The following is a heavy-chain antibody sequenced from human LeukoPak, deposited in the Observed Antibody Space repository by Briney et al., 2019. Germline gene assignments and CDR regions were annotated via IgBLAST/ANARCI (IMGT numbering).Heavy chain of an antibody. Sequence: SVKVSCKASGGTFSIYAISWVRQAPGQGLEWMGGIIPIFGTANYAQKFQGRVTMTEDTSTDTAYMELSSLRSEDTAVYYCATRSTAGSPREFDYWGQGTLVTVSS. CDR3: ATRSTAGSPREFDY. J-gene: IGHJ4*02. CDR2: IIPIFGTA. D-gene: IGHD3-16*02. CDR1: GGTFSIYA. V-gene: IGHV1-69*06.